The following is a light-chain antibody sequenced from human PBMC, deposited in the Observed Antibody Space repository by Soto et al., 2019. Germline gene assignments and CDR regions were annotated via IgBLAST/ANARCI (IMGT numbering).Light chain of an antibody. V-gene: IGKV3D-15*01. Sequence: EVVLRQSPATLSVSPGERASLSCRASQSAGNLLAWYQQKPGQAPRLLIYHASTRATGVPARFSGGGSGTEFTLTINSLQSEDSAVYYCQQHNQWPITFGQGTRLEIK. CDR1: QSAGNL. CDR2: HAS. CDR3: QQHNQWPIT. J-gene: IGKJ5*01.